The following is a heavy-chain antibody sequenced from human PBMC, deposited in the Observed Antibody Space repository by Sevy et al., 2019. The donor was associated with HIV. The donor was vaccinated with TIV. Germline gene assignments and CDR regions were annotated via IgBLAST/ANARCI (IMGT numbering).Heavy chain of an antibody. Sequence: GGSLRLSCAAAGFNFNNYAMTWVRQAPGKGLEWVSGISFSGSKTYYAESVKGRFSISRDPSKNTLYLQMNNVRVEDTAAYLCAKTPFMDFWHDHYSFYFDFWGQGTRVLVSS. CDR3: AKTPFMDFWHDHYSFYFDF. V-gene: IGHV3-23*01. CDR1: GFNFNNYA. J-gene: IGHJ4*02. D-gene: IGHD3-3*01. CDR2: ISFSGSKT.